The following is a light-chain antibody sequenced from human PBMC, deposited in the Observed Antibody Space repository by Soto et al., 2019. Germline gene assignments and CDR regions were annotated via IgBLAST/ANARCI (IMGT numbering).Light chain of an antibody. Sequence: EVVLTQSPATLSLSPGERATLSCRASQSVSVNFAWYQQKPGQAPRPLIYSASDRAPGIPARFSGSGSGTDFTITISSLEPEDFAVYYCQERNRWPRGTFGGGTKVEIK. J-gene: IGKJ4*01. CDR2: SAS. CDR1: QSVSVN. CDR3: QERNRWPRGT. V-gene: IGKV3-11*01.